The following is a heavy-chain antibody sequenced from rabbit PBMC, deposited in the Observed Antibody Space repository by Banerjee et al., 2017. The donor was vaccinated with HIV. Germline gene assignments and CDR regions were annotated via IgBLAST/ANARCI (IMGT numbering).Heavy chain of an antibody. CDR2: IDAGGSGFT. Sequence: QSLEESGGDLVKPGASLTLTCTASGVSFSSNSYMCWVRQAPGKGLEWIACIDAGGSGFTYFATWAKGRFTCSKTSPTTVTLQMTRLTAADTATYFCARDTGSSFSSYGMDLWGQGTLVTVS. CDR1: GVSFSSNSY. D-gene: IGHD8-1*01. J-gene: IGHJ3*01. CDR3: ARDTGSSFSSYGMDL. V-gene: IGHV1S40*01.